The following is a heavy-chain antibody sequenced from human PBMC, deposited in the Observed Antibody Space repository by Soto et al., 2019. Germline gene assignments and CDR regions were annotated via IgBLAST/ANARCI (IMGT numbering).Heavy chain of an antibody. CDR1: SYTFTSYG. CDR3: ARYSSGWYYFDY. J-gene: IGHJ4*02. CDR2: ISAYNGNT. Sequence: ASVKVSCKASSYTFTSYGISWVRQAPGQGLEWMGWISAYNGNTNYAQKLQGRVTISVDTSKNQFSLKLSSVTAADTAVYYCARYSSGWYYFDYWGQGTLVTVSS. V-gene: IGHV1-18*01. D-gene: IGHD6-19*01.